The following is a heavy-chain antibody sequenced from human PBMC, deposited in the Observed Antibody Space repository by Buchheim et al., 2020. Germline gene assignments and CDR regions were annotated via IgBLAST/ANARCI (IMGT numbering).Heavy chain of an antibody. CDR2: MNPNSGNT. CDR3: ARTSCSSTSCYHLFDY. J-gene: IGHJ4*02. D-gene: IGHD2-2*01. CDR1: EYTFTTYD. V-gene: IGHV1-8*02. Sequence: QVQLVQSGAEVKRPGASVKVSCKASEYTFTTYDIHWVRQATGQGLEWMGWMNPNSGNTGYAQNFQGRVTMTRNTSISTAYMEVRSLTSEDTAVYYCARTSCSSTSCYHLFDYWGQGTL.